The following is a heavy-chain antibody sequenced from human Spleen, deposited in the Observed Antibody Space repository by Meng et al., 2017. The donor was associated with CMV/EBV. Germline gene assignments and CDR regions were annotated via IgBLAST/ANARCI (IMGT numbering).Heavy chain of an antibody. Sequence: CKAYGYTFNRHTTTWGRQAPGQGLEWMGWISPYNVNTNYAQKLQGRVTMTTDTSTSTVYMELRSLRSDDTAVYYCARVIIAAAARLDYWGQGTLVTVSS. CDR2: ISPYNVNT. J-gene: IGHJ4*02. CDR1: GYTFNRHT. CDR3: ARVIIAAAARLDY. V-gene: IGHV1-18*01. D-gene: IGHD6-25*01.